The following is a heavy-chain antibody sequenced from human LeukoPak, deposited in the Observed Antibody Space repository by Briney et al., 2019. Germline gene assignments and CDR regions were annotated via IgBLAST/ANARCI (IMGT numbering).Heavy chain of an antibody. V-gene: IGHV3-33*01. J-gene: IGHJ4*02. CDR2: IRYDGNKK. CDR3: ARDRGYDPRYYFDY. Sequence: QPGRSLRLSCAASGFTFSSYAMHWVRQAPGKGLEWVALIRYDGNKKYFEDSEKGRFTITRDNSKNTLYLQMNSLRAEDTAVYYCARDRGYDPRYYFDYWGQGTLVTVSS. D-gene: IGHD5-12*01. CDR1: GFTFSSYA.